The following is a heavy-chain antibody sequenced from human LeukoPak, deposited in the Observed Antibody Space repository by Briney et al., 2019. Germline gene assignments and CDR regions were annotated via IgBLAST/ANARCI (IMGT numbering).Heavy chain of an antibody. V-gene: IGHV4-4*09. CDR3: ARGTSTVVTPNYYYYYSMDV. J-gene: IGHJ6*03. Sequence: SETLSLSCTVSGASISSYYWNWIRQSPGKGLEWIGYIHVSGGTSSDPSLKSRVTIAIDTSKNQFSLKLSSVTAADTAVYYCARGTSTVVTPNYYYYYSMDVWGKGTTVTVSS. CDR1: GASISSYY. D-gene: IGHD4-23*01. CDR2: IHVSGGT.